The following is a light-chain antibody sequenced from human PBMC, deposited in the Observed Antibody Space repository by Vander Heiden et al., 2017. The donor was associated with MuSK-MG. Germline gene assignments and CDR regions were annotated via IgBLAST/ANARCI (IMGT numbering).Light chain of an antibody. CDR1: QSVSSTS. CDR3: QQDGSSPRT. CDR2: DAA. J-gene: IGKJ1*01. V-gene: IGKV3-20*01. Sequence: IVLSQSLRPLPLPPGARATLSCRASQSVSSTSLAWYQQKPGQAPRLLIYDAASRAASIPDRFSGSGSGTDFTLTISRLEPEDFALYYCQQDGSSPRTFGQGTKVEFK.